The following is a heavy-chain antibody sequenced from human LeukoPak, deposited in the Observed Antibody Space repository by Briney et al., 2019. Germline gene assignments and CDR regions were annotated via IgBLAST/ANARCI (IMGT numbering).Heavy chain of an antibody. Sequence: GRSLRLSCATSGFSFEDYGMYWVRQAPGKGLEWVSGITWNSDGMAYADSVKGRFTISRDNAKNCLYLQMNSLTVEDTALYYCTRVASWRTGFDYWGQGTLVTVSS. V-gene: IGHV3-9*01. D-gene: IGHD1-1*01. CDR1: GFSFEDYG. J-gene: IGHJ4*02. CDR3: TRVASWRTGFDY. CDR2: ITWNSDGM.